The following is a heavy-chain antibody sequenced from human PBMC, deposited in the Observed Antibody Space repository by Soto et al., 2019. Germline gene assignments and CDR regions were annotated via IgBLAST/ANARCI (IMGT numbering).Heavy chain of an antibody. D-gene: IGHD2-15*01. J-gene: IGHJ4*02. V-gene: IGHV4-59*01. CDR3: ARGLVVVAATYQYYFDY. CDR1: GGSISSYY. CDR2: IYYSGST. Sequence: SETLSRTCTVSGGSISSYYWSWIRQPPGKGLEWIGYIYYSGSTNYNPSLKSRVTISVDTSKNQFSLKLSSVTAADTAVYYCARGLVVVAATYQYYFDYWGQGTLVTVSS.